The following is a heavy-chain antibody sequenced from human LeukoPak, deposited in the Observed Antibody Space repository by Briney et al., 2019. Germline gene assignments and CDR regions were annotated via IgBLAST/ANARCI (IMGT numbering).Heavy chain of an antibody. CDR2: VHYSGTT. J-gene: IGHJ4*02. Sequence: ASETLSLTCTVSGGTISGYYWSWIRQPPGQGLEWIWIVHYSGTTNYSPSLKSRVTISVDSSKKQFSLKLTSVTAADTAVYYCARGGRSGSYTYYFDYWGLGSLVTVSS. CDR3: ARGGRSGSYTYYFDY. CDR1: GGTISGYY. D-gene: IGHD1-26*01. V-gene: IGHV4-59*01.